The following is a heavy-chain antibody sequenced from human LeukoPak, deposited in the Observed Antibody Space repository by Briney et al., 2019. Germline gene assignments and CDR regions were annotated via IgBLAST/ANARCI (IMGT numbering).Heavy chain of an antibody. Sequence: GGSLTLSCPASGFTFDDYGMHWVRQVPGKGPEWVAGISPEGRFKTYADSVRGRISISRGNSMYIMFLHMNSLRPEDTAVYFCAKEAGRHDAFDVWGQGTRVTVSS. V-gene: IGHV3-30*13. CDR2: ISPEGRFK. D-gene: IGHD6-6*01. CDR3: AKEAGRHDAFDV. J-gene: IGHJ3*01. CDR1: GFTFDDYG.